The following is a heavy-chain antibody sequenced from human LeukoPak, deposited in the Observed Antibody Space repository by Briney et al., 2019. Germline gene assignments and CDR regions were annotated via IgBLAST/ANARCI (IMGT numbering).Heavy chain of an antibody. V-gene: IGHV4-34*01. CDR1: GGSFSGYY. CDR3: ARGGKQWLSPYYYYGMDV. D-gene: IGHD6-19*01. CDR2: INHSGST. J-gene: IGHJ6*04. Sequence: SETLSLTCAVYGGSFSGYYWSWIRQPPGKGLEWIGEINHSGSTNYNPSLKSRVTISVDTSKNQFSLKLSSVTAAETAVYYCARGGKQWLSPYYYYGMDVWGKGTTVTVSS.